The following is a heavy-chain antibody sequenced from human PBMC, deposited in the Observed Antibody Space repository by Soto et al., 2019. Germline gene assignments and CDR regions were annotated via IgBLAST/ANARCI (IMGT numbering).Heavy chain of an antibody. D-gene: IGHD5-18*01. Sequence: SETLSLTCGVYGGAFSGYYWSWVRQPPGKGLEWIGEINHSGSTVYNPSLRSRVTVTVDTSKSQFSLHLASVTAADTAMYYCARGLGDTAMLRFDPWGQGIMVTAPQ. CDR3: ARGLGDTAMLRFDP. CDR2: INHSGST. J-gene: IGHJ5*02. V-gene: IGHV4-34*01. CDR1: GGAFSGYY.